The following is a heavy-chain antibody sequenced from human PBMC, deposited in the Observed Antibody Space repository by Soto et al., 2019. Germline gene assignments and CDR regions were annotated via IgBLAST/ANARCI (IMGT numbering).Heavy chain of an antibody. CDR3: ARDPVITFGGVIVSSSGWFDP. V-gene: IGHV3-74*01. Sequence: GGSLRLSCAASGFTFSSYWMHWVRQAPGKGLVWVSRINSDGSSTSYADSVKGRFTISRDNAKNTLYLQMNSLRAEDTAVYYCARDPVITFGGVIVSSSGWFDPWGQGTLVTVSS. J-gene: IGHJ5*02. D-gene: IGHD3-16*02. CDR2: INSDGSST. CDR1: GFTFSSYW.